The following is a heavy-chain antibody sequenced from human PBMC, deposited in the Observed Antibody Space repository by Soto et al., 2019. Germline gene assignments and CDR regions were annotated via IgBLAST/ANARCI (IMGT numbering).Heavy chain of an antibody. J-gene: IGHJ4*02. CDR1: GFTFSNYA. CDR3: AKEAYGDYEH. D-gene: IGHD4-17*01. Sequence: GGSLRLSCAASGFTFSNYAMSWVRQAPGTGLEWVSGIDGSGYSTFYADSVKGRFTISRDNSKNTLYLQMNSLRAEDTAVYYCAKEAYGDYEHWGQGTLVTVSS. V-gene: IGHV3-23*01. CDR2: IDGSGYST.